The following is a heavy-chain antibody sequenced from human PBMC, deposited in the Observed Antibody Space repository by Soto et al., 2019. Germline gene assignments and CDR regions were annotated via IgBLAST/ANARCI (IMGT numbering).Heavy chain of an antibody. V-gene: IGHV3-30-3*01. CDR2: ISYDGSNK. D-gene: IGHD3-22*01. Sequence: GGSLRLSCAASGFTFSSYAMHWVRQAPGKGLEWVAVISYDGSNKYYADSVKGRFTISRDNSKNTLYLQMNSLRAEDTAVYYCARDFSRGASGYYFPIRQDAFDIWGQGTMVTVSS. CDR3: ARDFSRGASGYYFPIRQDAFDI. CDR1: GFTFSSYA. J-gene: IGHJ3*02.